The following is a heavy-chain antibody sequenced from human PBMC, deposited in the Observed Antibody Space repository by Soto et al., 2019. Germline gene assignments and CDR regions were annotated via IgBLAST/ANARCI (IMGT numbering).Heavy chain of an antibody. CDR2: IYYSGST. CDR3: ARHVYCSGGSCYEGYFDY. V-gene: IGHV4-59*08. J-gene: IGHJ4*02. Sequence: SETLSLTCTVSGGSISSYYWSWIRQPPGKGLEWIGYIYYSGSTNYNPSLKSRVTISVDTSKNQFSLKLSSVTAADTAVYYCARHVYCSGGSCYEGYFDYWGQGTLVTVSS. D-gene: IGHD2-15*01. CDR1: GGSISSYY.